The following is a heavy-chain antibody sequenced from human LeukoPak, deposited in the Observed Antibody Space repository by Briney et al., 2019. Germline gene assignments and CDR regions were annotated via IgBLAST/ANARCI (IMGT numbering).Heavy chain of an antibody. D-gene: IGHD6-25*01. J-gene: IGHJ1*01. CDR3: AKGPAGPALVEYFQH. CDR2: ISGSGSST. V-gene: IGHV3-23*01. CDR1: GFTFSSYA. Sequence: GGSLRLSCAASGFTFSSYAMNWVRQAPGTGLEWVSSISGSGSSTYYADSVKGRFTISRDNSKNTLYLQMNSLRAEDTAVYYCAKGPAGPALVEYFQHWGQGTLVTVSS.